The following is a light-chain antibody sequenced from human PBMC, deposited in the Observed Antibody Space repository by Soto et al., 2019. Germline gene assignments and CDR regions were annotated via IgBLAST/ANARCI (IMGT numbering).Light chain of an antibody. CDR2: SNT. CDR3: AAWDDSLNGWV. CDR1: SSNIGTND. J-gene: IGLJ3*02. V-gene: IGLV1-44*01. Sequence: QSVLTQPPSASGTPGQRVTIYCSGSSSNIGTNDVNWYQQLPGTTPKLLIYSNTQRPSGVPDRFSGSKSGTSASLAISGLQSEDETDYYCAAWDDSLNGWVFGGGTKLTDL.